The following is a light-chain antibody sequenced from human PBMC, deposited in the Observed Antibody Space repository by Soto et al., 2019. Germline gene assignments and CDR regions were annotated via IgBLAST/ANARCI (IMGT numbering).Light chain of an antibody. CDR2: AAS. V-gene: IGKV1-12*01. Sequence: DIQMTQSPSSVSASVGDRVTITCRASQGISSWLAWYQQKPGKAPKLLVYAASSLQSGIQDRFSGSGSGTSFTLTIRSLQPEDFATYYCQQLLSYPITFGQGTRLEIK. CDR1: QGISSW. CDR3: QQLLSYPIT. J-gene: IGKJ5*01.